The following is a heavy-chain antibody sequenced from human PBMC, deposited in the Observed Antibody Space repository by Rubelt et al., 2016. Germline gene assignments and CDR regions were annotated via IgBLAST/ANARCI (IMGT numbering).Heavy chain of an antibody. J-gene: IGHJ5*02. CDR2: VYHSGSD. CDR1: GGSFIGYY. V-gene: IGHV4-59*12. CDR3: ARESGVSAGKDWFGP. Sequence: QVQLLESGPGQVKPLETLSLTCTVSGGSFIGYYWNWVRQPPGKGLEWIGYVYHSGSDQYSPSLRGRLPLTIDTSKNQISLNLKAVTAADTARYYCARESGVSAGKDWFGPWCQGILVTVSS. D-gene: IGHD5/OR15-5a*01.